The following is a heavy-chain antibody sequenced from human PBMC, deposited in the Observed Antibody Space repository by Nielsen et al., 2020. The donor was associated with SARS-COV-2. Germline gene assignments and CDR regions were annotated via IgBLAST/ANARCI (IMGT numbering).Heavy chain of an antibody. V-gene: IGHV1-8*01. CDR3: ARGGEYFDWLTIYYYYYGMDV. J-gene: IGHJ6*01. Sequence: ASVKVSCKASGYTFTSYDINWMRQATGQGLEWMGWMNPNSGNTGYAQKFQGRVTMTRNTSISTAYMELSSLRSEDTAVYYCARGGEYFDWLTIYYYYYGMDVWGQGTTVTVSS. CDR2: MNPNSGNT. CDR1: GYTFTSYD. D-gene: IGHD3-9*01.